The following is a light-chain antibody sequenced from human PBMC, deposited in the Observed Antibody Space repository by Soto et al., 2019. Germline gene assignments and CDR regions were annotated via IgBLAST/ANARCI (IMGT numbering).Light chain of an antibody. CDR3: QHRSNCRMYT. CDR1: QSVAGY. CDR2: DTS. V-gene: IGKV3-11*01. J-gene: IGKJ2*01. Sequence: ELVLTQSPATLSLSPGEIATLSCRASQSVAGYLAWYQQKPGQGPRLLIYDTSIRATGAPPRFSGSGSGTDFTLTIGSLEPEDFAIYYCQHRSNCRMYTFGQGTKLEI.